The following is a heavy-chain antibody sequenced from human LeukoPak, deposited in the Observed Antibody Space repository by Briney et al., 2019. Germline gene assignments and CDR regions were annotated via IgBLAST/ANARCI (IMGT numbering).Heavy chain of an antibody. CDR1: GYTFTSYG. V-gene: IGHV1-18*01. D-gene: IGHD3-10*01. Sequence: ASVKVSCKASGYTFTSYGISWVRQAPGQGLEWMGWISAYNGNTNYAQKLQGRVTMTTDTSTSTAYMELRSLRSDDTAVCYCARLGGYYGSGRYPDYWGQGTLVTVSS. J-gene: IGHJ4*02. CDR3: ARLGGYYGSGRYPDY. CDR2: ISAYNGNT.